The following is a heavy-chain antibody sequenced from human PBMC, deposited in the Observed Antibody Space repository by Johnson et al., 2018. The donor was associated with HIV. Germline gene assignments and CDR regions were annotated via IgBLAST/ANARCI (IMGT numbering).Heavy chain of an antibody. Sequence: QVQLVESGGGVVQPGRSLRLSCAASGFTFSSYGMHWVRQAPGKGLEWVAVIWYDGSNKYYADSVKGRFTISRDNSKNTLYLQMNSLTAEDTAVYYCVKPKNPDAFDIWGQGTKVTVSS. D-gene: IGHD1-14*01. J-gene: IGHJ3*02. CDR3: VKPKNPDAFDI. CDR2: IWYDGSNK. V-gene: IGHV3-33*06. CDR1: GFTFSSYG.